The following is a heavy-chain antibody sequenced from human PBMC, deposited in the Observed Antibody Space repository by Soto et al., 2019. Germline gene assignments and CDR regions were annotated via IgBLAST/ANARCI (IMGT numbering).Heavy chain of an antibody. CDR2: IGGYNGNT. V-gene: IGHV1-18*01. CDR3: ARDEVPAANWLDR. J-gene: IGHJ5*02. Sequence: ASVKVSCKASGYIFINYGITWVRQAPGQGLEWMGWIGGYNGNTKYADKLQGRVTMTTDTSTTTAYMELRSLRSDDTAVYYCARDEVPAANWLDRWGQGTLVTV. CDR1: GYIFINYG. D-gene: IGHD2-2*01.